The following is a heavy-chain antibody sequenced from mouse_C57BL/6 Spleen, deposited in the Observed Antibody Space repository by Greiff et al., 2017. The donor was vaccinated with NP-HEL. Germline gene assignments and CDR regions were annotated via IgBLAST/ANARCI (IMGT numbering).Heavy chain of an antibody. Sequence: QVQLQQPGAELVKPGASVKMSCKASGYTFTSYWITWVKQRPGQGLEWIGDIYPGSGSTNYNEKFKSKATLTVDTSSSTAYMQLSSLTSEDSAVYYGARSRGYDGSSYWYCDVWGTGTTVTVSS. V-gene: IGHV1-55*01. D-gene: IGHD1-1*01. CDR1: GYTFTSYW. CDR2: IYPGSGST. J-gene: IGHJ1*03. CDR3: ARSRGYDGSSYWYCDV.